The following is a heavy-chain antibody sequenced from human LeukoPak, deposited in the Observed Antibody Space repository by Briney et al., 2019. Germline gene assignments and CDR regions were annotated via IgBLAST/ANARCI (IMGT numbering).Heavy chain of an antibody. V-gene: IGHV3-23*01. CDR1: GFTFTSFA. Sequence: PGGSLRLSCAASGFTFTSFAMAWVRQAPGKGLDWVSGISGSGGSTHYADSVKGRFTISRDNSKNTLYLQMNSLRAEDTAVYYCAKRPGTTYPDYWGQGTLVTVSS. J-gene: IGHJ4*02. CDR3: AKRPGTTYPDY. D-gene: IGHD1-1*01. CDR2: ISGSGGST.